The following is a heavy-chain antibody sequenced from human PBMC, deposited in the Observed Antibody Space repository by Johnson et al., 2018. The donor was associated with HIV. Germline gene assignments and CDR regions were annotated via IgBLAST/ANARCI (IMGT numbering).Heavy chain of an antibody. Sequence: QVQLVESGGGVVQPGRSLRLSCAASGFTFSNYGMHWVRQAPGKGLEWVAVILYRGSNKYYADSVKGRFPISRDNSKNTLYLQMNSLRAEDTAVYYCARGGYNFWSGYLGAFDIWGQGTMVTVSS. V-gene: IGHV3-30*03. CDR1: GFTFSNYG. CDR3: ARGGYNFWSGYLGAFDI. J-gene: IGHJ3*02. D-gene: IGHD3-3*01. CDR2: ILYRGSNK.